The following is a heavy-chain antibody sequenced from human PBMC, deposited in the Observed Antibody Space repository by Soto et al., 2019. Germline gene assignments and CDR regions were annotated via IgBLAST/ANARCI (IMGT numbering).Heavy chain of an antibody. CDR2: IIPIFGTA. D-gene: IGHD1-26*01. V-gene: IGHV1-69*01. CDR1: GGTFSSYA. Sequence: QVQLVQSGAEVKKPGSSVKVSCKASGGTFSSYAISWVRQAPGQGLEWMGGIIPIFGTANYAQKFQGRVTITADESTSTAYMELSSLRSEDTAVYYCACPFSILVGASGGAFDYWGQGTLVTVSS. CDR3: ACPFSILVGASGGAFDY. J-gene: IGHJ4*02.